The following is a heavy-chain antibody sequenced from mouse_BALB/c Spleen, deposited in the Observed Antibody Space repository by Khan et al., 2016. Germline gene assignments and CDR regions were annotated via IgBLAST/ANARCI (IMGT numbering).Heavy chain of an antibody. J-gene: IGHJ3*01. D-gene: IGHD2-3*01. CDR3: ASCYDGSCGGFAY. V-gene: IGHV14-1*02. CDR1: GFNIKDYY. CDR2: IDPENGNT. Sequence: MQLQQSGAELVRPGALVKLSCKASGFNIKDYYMHWVKQRPEQGLEWIGWIDPENGNTIYDPKFQGKASITADTSSNTAYLQLSSLTSEDTAVYYCASCYDGSCGGFAYLGQGTLVTVSA.